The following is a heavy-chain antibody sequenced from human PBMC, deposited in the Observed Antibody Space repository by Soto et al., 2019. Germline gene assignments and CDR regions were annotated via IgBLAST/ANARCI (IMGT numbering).Heavy chain of an antibody. CDR1: GYTFTSYG. V-gene: IGHV1-18*01. D-gene: IGHD1-26*01. Sequence: QVQLVQSGAELKEPGASVTVSCKASGYTFTSYGISWVRQAPGQGLEWMGWISAYNGDTNYAQKLQGRVTMTIDSSTSTVYMWVRSLRSDNTAVYYCARDQSTSDYWGQGTLVTVSS. J-gene: IGHJ4*02. CDR2: ISAYNGDT. CDR3: ARDQSTSDY.